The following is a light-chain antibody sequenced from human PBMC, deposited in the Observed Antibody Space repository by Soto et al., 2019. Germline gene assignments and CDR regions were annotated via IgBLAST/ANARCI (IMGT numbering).Light chain of an antibody. CDR1: ESVNTN. CDR2: GGS. V-gene: IGKV3-20*01. Sequence: IVMTQSPGTLSVSPGERVTLSCRASESVNTNLVWYQQKPGQAPRFLIYGGSSRATGIPDRFSGGGSGTDFTLTIIRLEPEDFAEYYCHQYGSSLRTFGQGTKVDIK. J-gene: IGKJ1*01. CDR3: HQYGSSLRT.